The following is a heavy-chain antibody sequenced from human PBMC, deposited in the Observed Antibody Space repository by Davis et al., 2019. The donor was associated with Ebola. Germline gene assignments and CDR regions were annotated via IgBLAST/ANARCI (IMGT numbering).Heavy chain of an antibody. V-gene: IGHV3-48*02. CDR3: ARARITLIVVPGFDI. J-gene: IGHJ3*02. CDR2: ISSSSRTI. CDR1: GFTFSSYN. D-gene: IGHD3-22*01. Sequence: GESLKISCAASGFTFSSYNMNWVRQAPGKGLEWVSYISSSSRTIYYADSVKGRFTISRDNAKNSLYLQMNSLRDEDTAVYYCARARITLIVVPGFDIWGQGTMVIVSS.